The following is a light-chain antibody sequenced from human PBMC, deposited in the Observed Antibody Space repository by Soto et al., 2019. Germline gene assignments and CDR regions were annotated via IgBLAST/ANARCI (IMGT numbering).Light chain of an antibody. Sequence: DIQMTQSPSSLSAAVGDIVTVTCRASQTISTNLNWYQQKPGKAPNLLISAASSLQSGVPSGLSGSGSGTEFTLTISTLQPEEFASYDCQQSYSHPPTFGGGTKVEI. CDR3: QQSYSHPPT. V-gene: IGKV1-39*01. CDR1: QTISTN. CDR2: AAS. J-gene: IGKJ4*01.